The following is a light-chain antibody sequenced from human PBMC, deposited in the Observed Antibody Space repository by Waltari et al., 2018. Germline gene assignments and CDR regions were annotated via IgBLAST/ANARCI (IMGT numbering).Light chain of an antibody. Sequence: QSVLTQPPSASGTPGPRVTIPCSGSCSNMRSNYLYWYQQLPGTAPKLLIYRNNQRPSGVPDRFSGSKSGTSASLAISGLRSEDEADYYCAAWDDSLSGPNWVFGGGTKLTVL. V-gene: IGLV1-47*01. CDR1: CSNMRSNY. J-gene: IGLJ3*02. CDR2: RNN. CDR3: AAWDDSLSGPNWV.